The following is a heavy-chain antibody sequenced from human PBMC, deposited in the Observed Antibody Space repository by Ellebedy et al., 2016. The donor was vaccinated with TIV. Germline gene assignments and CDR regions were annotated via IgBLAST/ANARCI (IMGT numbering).Heavy chain of an antibody. CDR2: IGASSTTYV. J-gene: IGHJ6*02. V-gene: IGHV3-21*01. Sequence: PGGSLRLSCVASEFTSFSMNWVRQAPGKGLEWVASIGASSTTYVYYAESVQGRFTISRDKAKNSLYLQMNSLRVEDTAVYFCAKTYHSDTAGYGYPQYGMDVWGQGTTVIVSS. CDR1: EFTSFS. CDR3: AKTYHSDTAGYGYPQYGMDV. D-gene: IGHD3-22*01.